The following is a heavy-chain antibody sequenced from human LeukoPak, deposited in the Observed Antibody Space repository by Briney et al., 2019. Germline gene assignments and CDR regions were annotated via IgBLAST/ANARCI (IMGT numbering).Heavy chain of an antibody. D-gene: IGHD3-16*01. CDR2: ITWNSDNI. V-gene: IGHV3-9*01. CDR3: ARGSSWAHSWYYFHY. CDR1: GFTFDDYA. Sequence: PGGSLRLSCATSGFTFDDYAMHWVRQAPGKGLEWVAGITWNSDNIDYAESVRGRFTISRDNAKNSLYLQMDSLRVEDTALYYCARGSSWAHSWYYFHYWGQGNLVTVSS. J-gene: IGHJ4*02.